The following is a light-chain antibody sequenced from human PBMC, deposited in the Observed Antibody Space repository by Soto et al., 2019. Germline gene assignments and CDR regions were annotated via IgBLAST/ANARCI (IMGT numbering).Light chain of an antibody. CDR3: SSHTSSSTLV. CDR1: SSDVGDYNY. Sequence: QSALTQPASVSGSPGQSITISCTGTSSDVGDYNYVSWYQQHPDKAPKLMIYEVSNRPSGVSNRFSGSKSGNTASLTISGLQAEDEADYYCSSHTSSSTLVFGGGTKLTVL. J-gene: IGLJ3*02. CDR2: EVS. V-gene: IGLV2-14*01.